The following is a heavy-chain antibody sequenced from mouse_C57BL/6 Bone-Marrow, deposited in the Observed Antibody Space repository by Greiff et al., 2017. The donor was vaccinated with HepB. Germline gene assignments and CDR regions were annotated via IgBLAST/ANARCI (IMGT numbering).Heavy chain of an antibody. CDR2: INPNNGGT. D-gene: IGHD2-12*01. J-gene: IGHJ4*01. CDR1: GYTFTDYY. CDR3: AREGYYSGLYAMDY. Sequence: EVKLQQSGPELVKPGASVKISCKASGYTFTDYYMNWVKQSPGKSLEWIGDINPNNGGTSYNQKFKGKATLTVDKSSSTAYMELRSLTSEDSAVYYCAREGYYSGLYAMDYWGRGTSVTVSS. V-gene: IGHV1-26*01.